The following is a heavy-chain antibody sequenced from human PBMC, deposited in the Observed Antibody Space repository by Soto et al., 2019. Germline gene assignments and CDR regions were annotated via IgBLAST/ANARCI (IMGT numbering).Heavy chain of an antibody. CDR1: GFTFSNYA. CDR3: ANHYYDSSGYYGDAFDI. V-gene: IGHV3-23*01. J-gene: IGHJ3*02. D-gene: IGHD3-22*01. CDR2: ISAAGGSS. Sequence: HPGGSLRLSCAASGFTFSNYAMSWVRQAPGKGLEWVSSISAAGGSSYFADSVKGRFTVSRDNSKNILYLQMNSLRAEDTAVYYCANHYYDSSGYYGDAFDIWGQGTMVTVSS.